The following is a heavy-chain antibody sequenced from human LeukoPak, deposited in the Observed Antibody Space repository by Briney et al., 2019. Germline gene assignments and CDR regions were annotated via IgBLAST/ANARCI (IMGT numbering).Heavy chain of an antibody. J-gene: IGHJ5*02. V-gene: IGHV3-7*01. CDR2: KNQDGREK. CDR1: GFPFSTYW. CDR3: AKDGPFGAGYSSSWYGDWFDP. Sequence: PGGSLRLSCVASGFPFSTYWMSWVRQSPGEGLEWVANKNQDGREKYYAYSVKGRFTISRDNAKNSLYLQMNSLRAEDTAVYYCAKDGPFGAGYSSSWYGDWFDPWGQGTLVTVSP. D-gene: IGHD6-13*01.